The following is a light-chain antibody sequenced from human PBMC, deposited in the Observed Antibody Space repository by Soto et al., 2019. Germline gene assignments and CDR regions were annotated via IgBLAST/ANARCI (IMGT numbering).Light chain of an antibody. CDR3: SSYTTSITLVV. Sequence: QSALTQPASVSGSPGQSITISCTGTSSDVGSYNYVSWYQQHPGKAPKLMIYEVSNRPSGVSSRFSGSKSGNTASLTISGLQAEDEADYYCSSYTTSITLVVFGGGTKLTVL. CDR1: SSDVGSYNY. CDR2: EVS. V-gene: IGLV2-14*01. J-gene: IGLJ2*01.